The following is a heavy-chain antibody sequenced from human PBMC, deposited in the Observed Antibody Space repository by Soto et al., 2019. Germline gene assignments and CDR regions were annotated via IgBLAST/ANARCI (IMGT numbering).Heavy chain of an antibody. D-gene: IGHD2-8*01. V-gene: IGHV4-4*02. CDR2: IFNSGNT. CDR3: ARRTWGMDV. Sequence: QVQLQESGPGLVKPSGTLSLTCAVSSGSIDTTNWWSWVRQPPGKGLEWIGEIFNSGNTYYNPSLASRVAISVDTSKNQFSRNLRSVTAADTAVYYCARRTWGMDVWGQGTTVTVSS. CDR1: SGSIDTTNW. J-gene: IGHJ6*02.